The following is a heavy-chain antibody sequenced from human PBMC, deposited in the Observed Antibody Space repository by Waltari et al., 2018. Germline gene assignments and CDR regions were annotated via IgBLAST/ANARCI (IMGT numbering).Heavy chain of an antibody. CDR1: GFTFSSYW. CDR2: IKQDGSGK. D-gene: IGHD2-2*01. Sequence: EVQLVESGGGLVQPGGSLRLSCAASGFTFSSYWMSWVRQAPGKGLEGVANIKQDGSGKYYVDSVKGRCTIARDNAKNSRYLQMNSLRAEDTAVYYCARDPKVPGGFDYWGQGTLVTVSS. J-gene: IGHJ4*02. V-gene: IGHV3-7*01. CDR3: ARDPKVPGGFDY.